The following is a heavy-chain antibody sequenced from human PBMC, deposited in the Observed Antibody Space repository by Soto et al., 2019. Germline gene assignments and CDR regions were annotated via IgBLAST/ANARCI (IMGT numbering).Heavy chain of an antibody. CDR1: GYSFTDYH. D-gene: IGHD2-8*01. Sequence: ASVKVSCKASGYSFTDYHIHWVRQAPGQGLEWLGRINPKSGGTSTAQKFQGWVTMTRDRSISTVYMELTRLRSDDTAVYFCARGHPTDCSNGVCSFFYNHEMDVWGQGTTGTV. J-gene: IGHJ6*02. V-gene: IGHV1-2*04. CDR2: INPKSGGT. CDR3: ARGHPTDCSNGVCSFFYNHEMDV.